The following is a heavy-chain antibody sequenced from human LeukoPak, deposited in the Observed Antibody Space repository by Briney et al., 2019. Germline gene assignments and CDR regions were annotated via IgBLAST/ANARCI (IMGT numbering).Heavy chain of an antibody. CDR3: ASSRNIAAAGTKLDY. Sequence: ASVTASCKASGYTFTSYGISWVRQAPGQGLEWMGWISAYNGNTNYAQKLQGRVTMTTDTSTSTAYMELRSLRSDDTAVYYCASSRNIAAAGTKLDYWGQGTLVTVSS. CDR1: GYTFTSYG. D-gene: IGHD6-13*01. CDR2: ISAYNGNT. J-gene: IGHJ4*02. V-gene: IGHV1-18*01.